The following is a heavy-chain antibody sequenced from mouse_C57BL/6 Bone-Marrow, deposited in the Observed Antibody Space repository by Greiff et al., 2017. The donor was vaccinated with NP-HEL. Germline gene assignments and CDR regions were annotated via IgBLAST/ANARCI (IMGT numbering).Heavy chain of an antibody. CDR3: ARWNGYYFDY. CDR1: GYTFTSYG. Sequence: VMLVESGAELARPGASVKLSCKASGYTFTSYGISWVKQRTGQGLEWIGEIYPRSGNTYYNEKFKGKATLTADKSSSTAYMELRSLTSEDSAVYFCARWNGYYFDYWGQGTTLTVSS. CDR2: IYPRSGNT. V-gene: IGHV1-81*01. J-gene: IGHJ2*01.